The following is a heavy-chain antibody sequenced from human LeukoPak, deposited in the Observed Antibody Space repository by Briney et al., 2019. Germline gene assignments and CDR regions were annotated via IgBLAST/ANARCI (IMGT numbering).Heavy chain of an antibody. Sequence: SETLSLTCTVSGGSISSSSYYWGWIRQSPGKGLEWIGSTYYSGNTYFNPSLQSRVTMSVDTSKNHFSLKLSSVTAADTAVYYCARLIGAVSDHWGQGTLVTVSS. CDR2: TYYSGNT. J-gene: IGHJ1*01. V-gene: IGHV4-39*02. D-gene: IGHD4-11*01. CDR3: ARLIGAVSDH. CDR1: GGSISSSSYY.